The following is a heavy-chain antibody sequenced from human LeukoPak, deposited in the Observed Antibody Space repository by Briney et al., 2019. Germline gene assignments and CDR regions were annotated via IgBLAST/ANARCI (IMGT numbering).Heavy chain of an antibody. V-gene: IGHV3-23*01. Sequence: GGSLRLSCAASGFTFSSYAMSWVRQAPGKGLDWVSTTSNDGDSTYYADSVKGRFTISRDNSKNTLYLQMNSLRAEDTAIYYCAKRSSGYYFDYWGPGTLVTVSS. CDR3: AKRSSGYYFDY. J-gene: IGHJ4*02. D-gene: IGHD6-25*01. CDR2: TSNDGDST. CDR1: GFTFSSYA.